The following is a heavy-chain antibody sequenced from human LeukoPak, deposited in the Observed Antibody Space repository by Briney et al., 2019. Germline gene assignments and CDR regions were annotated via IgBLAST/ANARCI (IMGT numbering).Heavy chain of an antibody. CDR1: GFSVTDYY. CDR2: IGSSGSTK. Sequence: GGSLRLSCAASGFSVTDYYMNWIRQAPGKGPEWISFIGSSGSTKYYADSVKGRFTISRDTTKNSLYLQMNSQRAEDTAVYYCARDPTYYDIPGGFDYWGQGTLVTVSS. CDR3: ARDPTYYDIPGGFDY. V-gene: IGHV3-11*04. J-gene: IGHJ4*02. D-gene: IGHD3-9*01.